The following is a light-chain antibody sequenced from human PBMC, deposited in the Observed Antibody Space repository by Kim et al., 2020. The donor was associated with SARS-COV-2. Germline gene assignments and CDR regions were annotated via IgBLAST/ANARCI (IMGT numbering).Light chain of an antibody. Sequence: ELTQPPSVSVSPGQTASITCSGDKLGDKYACWYQQKPGQSPVLVIYQDSKRPSGIPERFSGSNSGNTTTLTISGTQAMDEADYYCQAWDSSTFVVFGG. J-gene: IGLJ2*01. V-gene: IGLV3-1*01. CDR3: QAWDSSTFVV. CDR1: KLGDKY. CDR2: QDS.